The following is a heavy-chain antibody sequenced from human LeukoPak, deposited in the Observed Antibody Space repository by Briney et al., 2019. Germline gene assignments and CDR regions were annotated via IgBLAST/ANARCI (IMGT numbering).Heavy chain of an antibody. D-gene: IGHD6-19*01. Sequence: GGSLRLSCVTSGFIFNNHGMHWVRQAPGKGLEWVAVIASDGGVKHFADSVQGRFTLSRDNSENTLYLQMNSLSVEDTAVYYCAREATWGQWYFDHWGQGTPVTVSS. CDR3: AREATWGQWYFDH. CDR1: GFIFNNHG. J-gene: IGHJ4*02. CDR2: IASDGGVK. V-gene: IGHV3-30*03.